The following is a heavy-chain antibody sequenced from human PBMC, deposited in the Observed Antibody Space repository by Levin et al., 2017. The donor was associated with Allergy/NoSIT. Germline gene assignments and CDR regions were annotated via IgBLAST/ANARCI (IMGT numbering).Heavy chain of an antibody. CDR3: AREWSGSYSGYFDY. CDR1: GFTVSSNY. Sequence: GGSLRLSCAASGFTVSSNYMTWVRQAPGKGLEWVSLIYSGGTTYYADSVKGRFTISRDNSKNTLCLQMNSLRAEDTAVYYCAREWSGSYSGYFDYWGQGTLVTVSS. J-gene: IGHJ4*02. V-gene: IGHV3-53*01. CDR2: IYSGGTT. D-gene: IGHD1-26*01.